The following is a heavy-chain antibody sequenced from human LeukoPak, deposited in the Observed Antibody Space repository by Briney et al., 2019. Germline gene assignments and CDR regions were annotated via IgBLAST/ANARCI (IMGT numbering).Heavy chain of an antibody. D-gene: IGHD3/OR15-3a*01. CDR2: SYDSGST. Sequence: PSETLSLTCSVTGGSINSVYWSRVRQPPGKGFGCTGYSYDSGSTNYNPSLKSRVTISLDTSKNQFSLKLTSVTAADTAVYFCARRRGGFWTDYYAFDIWGQGTMVTVSS. CDR1: GGSINSVY. CDR3: ARRRGGFWTDYYAFDI. V-gene: IGHV4-59*01. J-gene: IGHJ3*02.